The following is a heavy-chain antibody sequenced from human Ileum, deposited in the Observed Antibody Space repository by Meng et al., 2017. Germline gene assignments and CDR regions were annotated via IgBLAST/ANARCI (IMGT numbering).Heavy chain of an antibody. D-gene: IGHD2-15*01. Sequence: QVQLEEAGPGLVGPSGTLSLTCTVSGGSISSSFYWSWVRQSPGKGLGWIGQIYLAGSPNYNPSLESRVTISVDKSKNQFSLRLTSVTAADTAIFYCVRHGGKYFDSWGQGTLVTVSS. CDR2: IYLAGSP. CDR3: VRHGGKYFDS. V-gene: IGHV4-4*02. CDR1: GGSISSSFY. J-gene: IGHJ4*02.